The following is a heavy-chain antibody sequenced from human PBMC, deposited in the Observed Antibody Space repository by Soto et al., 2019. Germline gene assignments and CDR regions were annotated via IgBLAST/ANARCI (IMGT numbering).Heavy chain of an antibody. CDR2: IGASGDIT. V-gene: IGHV3-23*01. CDR1: GFSLPNFA. J-gene: IGHJ4*02. Sequence: EALRHSNAASGFSLPNFAMSGFRQAPGKGMEWVAGIGASGDITWYADSVKGRLSISRDNSKNTLYLQLNSLRFEDTAVYYCVKFVFTDRGEDDFDYMEPGTLVTV. CDR3: VKFVFTDRGEDDFDY. D-gene: IGHD2-21*01.